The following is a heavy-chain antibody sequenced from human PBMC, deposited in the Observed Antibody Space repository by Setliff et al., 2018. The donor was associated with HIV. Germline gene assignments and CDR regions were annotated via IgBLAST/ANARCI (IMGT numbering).Heavy chain of an antibody. CDR1: GFTFNNCE. D-gene: IGHD3-22*01. CDR2: ISSSGNTV. J-gene: IGHJ4*02. CDR3: ARDRGDGYEPDASAFDTSGYYFLDY. V-gene: IGHV3-48*03. Sequence: GGSLRLSCAASGFTFNNCEMNWVRQAPGKGLEWVSYISSSGNTVFYADSVKGRFTISRDNAKNSLYLQMNSLSTEDTAVYYCARDRGDGYEPDASAFDTSGYYFLDYWGQGALVTVSS.